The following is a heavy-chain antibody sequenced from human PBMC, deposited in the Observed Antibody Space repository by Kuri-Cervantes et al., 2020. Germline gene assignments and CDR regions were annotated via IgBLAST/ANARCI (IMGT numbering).Heavy chain of an antibody. CDR1: GFTFGDYA. D-gene: IGHD2-2*01. J-gene: IGHJ2*01. CDR3: ARGVPAALNWYFDL. Sequence: GGSLRLSCTASGFTFGDYAMSWVRQAPGKGLEWVGFIRSKAYGGTTGYAASVKGRFTISRDDSKSIAYLQMNSLKTEDTAVYYCARGVPAALNWYFDLWGRGTLVTVSS. CDR2: IRSKAYGGTT. V-gene: IGHV3-49*04.